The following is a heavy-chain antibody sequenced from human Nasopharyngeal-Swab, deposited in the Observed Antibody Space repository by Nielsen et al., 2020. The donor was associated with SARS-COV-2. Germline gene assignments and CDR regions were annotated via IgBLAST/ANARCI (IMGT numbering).Heavy chain of an antibody. CDR2: ISTSSSYL. D-gene: IGHD5-12*01. V-gene: IGHV3-21*01. Sequence: GGSLRLSCAASGFTLSSNSMNWVRQAPGKGLEWVSSISTSSSYLYYADSVKGRFTISRDNPKNSLYLQMNSLRAEGTAVYYCARGRGGGYDPWGYYYYDMDVWGHGTTVTVSS. J-gene: IGHJ6*02. CDR1: GFTLSSNS. CDR3: ARGRGGGYDPWGYYYYDMDV.